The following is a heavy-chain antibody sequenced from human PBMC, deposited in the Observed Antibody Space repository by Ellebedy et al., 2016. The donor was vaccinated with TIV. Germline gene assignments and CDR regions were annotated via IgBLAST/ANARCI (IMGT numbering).Heavy chain of an antibody. CDR3: AKQGGSGDSGFDY. J-gene: IGHJ4*02. CDR1: GFTFSSYA. CDR2: ISGSGGST. V-gene: IGHV3-23*01. Sequence: GESLKISXAASGFTFSSYAMSWVRQAPGKGLEWVSAISGSGGSTYYADSVKGRFTISRDNSKNTLYLQMNSLRAEDTAVYYCAKQGGSGDSGFDYWGQGTLVTVSS. D-gene: IGHD4-17*01.